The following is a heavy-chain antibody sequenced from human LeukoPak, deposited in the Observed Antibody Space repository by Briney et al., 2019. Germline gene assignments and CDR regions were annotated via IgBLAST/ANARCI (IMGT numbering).Heavy chain of an antibody. CDR1: GGSISSYY. V-gene: IGHV4-59*01. CDR2: IYYSGST. J-gene: IGHJ4*02. CDR3: ARGGIAAAGLTFDY. Sequence: PSETLSLTCTVSGGSISSYYWSWIRQPPGKGLEWIGYIYYSGSTNYNPSLKSRVTISVDTSKNQFSLKLSSVTAADTAMYYCARGGIAAAGLTFDYWGQGTLVTVSS. D-gene: IGHD6-13*01.